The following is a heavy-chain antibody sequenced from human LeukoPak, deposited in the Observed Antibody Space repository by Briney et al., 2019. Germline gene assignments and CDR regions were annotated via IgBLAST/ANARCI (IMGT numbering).Heavy chain of an antibody. D-gene: IGHD5-18*01. CDR3: ARDWVQANYYYDMDV. CDR1: GGTFSSYA. J-gene: IGHJ6*02. Sequence: ASVKVSCKASGGTFSSYAISWVRQAPGQGLEWMGRIIPILGIANYAQKFQGRVTITADKSTSTAYMELSSLRSEDTAVYYCARDWVQANYYYDMDVWGQGTKVNVSS. CDR2: IIPILGIA. V-gene: IGHV1-69*04.